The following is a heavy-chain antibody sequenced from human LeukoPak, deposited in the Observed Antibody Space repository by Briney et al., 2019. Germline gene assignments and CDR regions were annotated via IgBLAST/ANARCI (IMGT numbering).Heavy chain of an antibody. V-gene: IGHV3-21*01. D-gene: IGHD5-18*01. CDR2: ISSSSSYI. CDR1: GFTFSSYG. CDR3: ARGGRGYSYGAGDY. J-gene: IGHJ4*02. Sequence: PGGSLRLSCAASGFTFSSYGMHWVRQAPGKGLEWVSSISSSSSYIYYADSVKGRFTISRDNAKNSLYLQMNSLRAEDTAVYYCARGGRGYSYGAGDYWGQGTLVTVSS.